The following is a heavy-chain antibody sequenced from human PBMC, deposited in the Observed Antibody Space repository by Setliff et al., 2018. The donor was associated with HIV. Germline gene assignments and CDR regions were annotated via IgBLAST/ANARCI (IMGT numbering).Heavy chain of an antibody. CDR2: IIPAFGTA. D-gene: IGHD6-19*01. J-gene: IGHJ6*02. CDR3: ARGEGSGWDTVEENYYNLDV. CDR1: GGTFSASD. Sequence: ASVKVSCKASGGTFSASDFSWVRQAPGQGLEWMGGIIPAFGTADYAQKFQGRVTITADASTSTAYMELISLRSEDTAVYYCARGEGSGWDTVEENYYNLDVWGPGTTVTVSS. V-gene: IGHV1-69*13.